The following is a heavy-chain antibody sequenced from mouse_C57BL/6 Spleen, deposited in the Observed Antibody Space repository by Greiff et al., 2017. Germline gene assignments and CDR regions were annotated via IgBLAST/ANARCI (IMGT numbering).Heavy chain of an antibody. CDR1: GFSFNTYA. CDR3: VRDDGYYGYYAMDY. CDR2: IRSKSNNYAT. D-gene: IGHD2-3*01. Sequence: DVQLVESGGGLVQPKGSLKLSCAASGFSFNTYAMNWVRQAPGKGLEWVARIRSKSNNYATYYADSVKDRFTISRDDSESMLYLQMNNLKTEDTAMYYCVRDDGYYGYYAMDYWGQGTSVTVSS. V-gene: IGHV10-1*01. J-gene: IGHJ4*01.